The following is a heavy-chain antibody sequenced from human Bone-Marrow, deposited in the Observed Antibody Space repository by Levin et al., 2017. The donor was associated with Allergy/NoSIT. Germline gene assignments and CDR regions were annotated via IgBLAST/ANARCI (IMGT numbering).Heavy chain of an antibody. CDR2: IYWDDEK. CDR3: AHYGEYRRLQSFDY. J-gene: IGHJ4*02. D-gene: IGHD4-17*01. Sequence: SGPTLVKPTQTLTLTCSFSGFSFRTSGVGVGWIRQPPGKALEWLALIYWDDEKHYTPSLTTRLTITKDTSKNQVVLVMTNVNPADTATYYCAHYGEYRRLQSFDYWGQGSLVTVSS. V-gene: IGHV2-5*02. CDR1: GFSFRTSGVG.